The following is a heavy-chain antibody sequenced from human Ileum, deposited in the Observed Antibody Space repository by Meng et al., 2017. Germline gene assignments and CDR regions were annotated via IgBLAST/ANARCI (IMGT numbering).Heavy chain of an antibody. D-gene: IGHD3-10*01. CDR3: VTGTLRGGVD. CDR1: GGSFNNDY. V-gene: IGHV4-34*12. Sequence: QVQRKQGAAGLLKPSESLSLTCVGYGGSFNNDYWNCIRQPPGKGLEWIGEVFYTGGNKYNPSLQSRVTISIDTSKKQLSLNLTSATAADTALYYCVTGTLRGGVDWGQGILVTVSS. CDR2: VFYTGGN. J-gene: IGHJ4*02.